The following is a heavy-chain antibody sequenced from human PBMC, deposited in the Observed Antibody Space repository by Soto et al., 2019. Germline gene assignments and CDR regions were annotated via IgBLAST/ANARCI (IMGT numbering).Heavy chain of an antibody. CDR3: GRLGELNSSGCGDY. V-gene: IGHV1-18*01. J-gene: IGHJ4*02. D-gene: IGHD3-22*01. Sequence: ASVKVSCKASGYTFTSYGISWVRQAPGQGLEWMGWISAYNGNANYAQKLQGRVTMTTDTSASTVYMELRSLRSDDTAVYYCGRLGELNSSGCGDYWGQGTLVTVSP. CDR2: ISAYNGNA. CDR1: GYTFTSYG.